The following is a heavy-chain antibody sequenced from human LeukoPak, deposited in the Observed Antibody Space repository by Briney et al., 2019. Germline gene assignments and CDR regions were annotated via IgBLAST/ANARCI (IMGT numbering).Heavy chain of an antibody. CDR1: GGSINSYW. Sequence: PSETLSLTCSVSGGSINSYWWSWIRQPAGKGLEFIGRIYTTGMTNYNPSLKSRVSMSVDTSKNQFSLELRSVTAADTAVYFCARAGYTISSYRFDYWGQEALVTVSS. D-gene: IGHD3-16*02. CDR2: IYTTGMT. V-gene: IGHV4-4*07. CDR3: ARAGYTISSYRFDY. J-gene: IGHJ4*02.